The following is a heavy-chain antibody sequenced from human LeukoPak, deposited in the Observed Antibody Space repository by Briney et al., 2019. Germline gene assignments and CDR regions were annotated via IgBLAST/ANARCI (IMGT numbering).Heavy chain of an antibody. CDR2: INHSGST. CDR1: GGSISSSDYF. V-gene: IGHV4-39*07. Sequence: SETLSLTCTVSGGSISSSDYFWGWIRQPPGKGLEWIGEINHSGSTNYNPSLKSRVTISVDTSKNQFSLKLSSVTAADTAVYYCARGRRGSGYYYAILFDYWGQGTLVTVSS. J-gene: IGHJ4*02. D-gene: IGHD3-22*01. CDR3: ARGRRGSGYYYAILFDY.